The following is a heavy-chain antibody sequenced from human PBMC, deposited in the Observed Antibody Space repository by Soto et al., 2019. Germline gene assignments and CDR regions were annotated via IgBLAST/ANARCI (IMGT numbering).Heavy chain of an antibody. CDR1: GYSFTSYW. CDR3: ARRQASYRLPKKRYYFDY. D-gene: IGHD6-25*01. Sequence: EVQLVQSGAEVKKPGESLKISCKGSGYSFTSYWIGWVRQMPGKGLEWMGIIYPGDSDTRYSPSFQGQVTISADKSISTAYLQWSSLKASDTAMYYCARRQASYRLPKKRYYFDYWGQGTLVTVSS. CDR2: IYPGDSDT. J-gene: IGHJ4*02. V-gene: IGHV5-51*03.